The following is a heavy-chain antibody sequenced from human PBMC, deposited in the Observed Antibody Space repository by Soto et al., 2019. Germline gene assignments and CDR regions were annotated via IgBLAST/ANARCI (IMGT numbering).Heavy chain of an antibody. CDR3: ARVRGSRGLDY. D-gene: IGHD3-10*01. CDR1: GGTFSSYT. J-gene: IGHJ4*02. V-gene: IGHV1-69*02. Sequence: QVQLVQSGAEVKKPGSSVKVSCKASGGTFSSYTISWVRQAPGQGLEWMGRIIPILGIANYAQKFQGRVTMAGDKSSSTAYVELRSLRSEDTAVYYCARVRGSRGLDYWGRGTLVTVSS. CDR2: IIPILGIA.